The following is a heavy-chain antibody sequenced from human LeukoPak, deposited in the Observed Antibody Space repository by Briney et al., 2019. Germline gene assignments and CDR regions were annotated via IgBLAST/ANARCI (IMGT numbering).Heavy chain of an antibody. CDR2: ISSSSSYI. J-gene: IGHJ5*02. CDR3: ASDRGYPLEPFDP. V-gene: IGHV3-21*01. D-gene: IGHD3-22*01. Sequence: PGGSLRLSCAASGFTFSSYSMNWVRQAPGKGLEWVSSISSSSSYIYYADSVKGRFTISRDNAKNSLYLQMNSLRAEDTAGYYCASDRGYPLEPFDPWGQGTLVTVSS. CDR1: GFTFSSYS.